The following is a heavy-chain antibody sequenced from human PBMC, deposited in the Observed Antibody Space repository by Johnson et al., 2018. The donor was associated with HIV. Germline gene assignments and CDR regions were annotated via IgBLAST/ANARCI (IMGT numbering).Heavy chain of an antibody. D-gene: IGHD3-22*01. Sequence: QVQVVESGGGVVQPGTSLRLSCEASGLSLSAYGLHWVRQAPGKGLEWLAVIWPDGSNRFYADSVKGRFTISRDNSKNTLYLQMNSLRADDTAVYYCARDRRNYYDSSGYADYDAFDIWGQGTMVTVSS. V-gene: IGHV3-33*01. CDR2: IWPDGSNR. CDR3: ARDRRNYYDSSGYADYDAFDI. J-gene: IGHJ3*02. CDR1: GLSLSAYG.